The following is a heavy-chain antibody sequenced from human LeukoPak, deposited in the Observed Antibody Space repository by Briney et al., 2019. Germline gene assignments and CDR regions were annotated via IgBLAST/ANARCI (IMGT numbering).Heavy chain of an antibody. D-gene: IGHD3-16*01. CDR3: ARGCLPYYYYGMDV. Sequence: SGTLSLTCAVYGGSFSGYYWSWIRQPPGKGLEWIGEINHSGSTNYNPSLKSRVTISVDTSKNQFSLKLSSVTAADTAVYYCARGCLPYYYYGMDVWGQGTTVTVSS. CDR1: GGSFSGYY. V-gene: IGHV4-34*01. J-gene: IGHJ6*02. CDR2: INHSGST.